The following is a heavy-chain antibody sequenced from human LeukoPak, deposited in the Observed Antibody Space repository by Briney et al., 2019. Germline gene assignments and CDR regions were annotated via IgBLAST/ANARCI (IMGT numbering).Heavy chain of an antibody. Sequence: SVKVSCKASGYTFTSYGISWVRQAPGQGLEWMGWISAYNGNTNYAQKLQGRVTMTTDTSTSTAYMELRSLRSDDTAVYYCARDAAHYNSGSYREFDYWGQGTLVTVSS. D-gene: IGHD3-10*01. V-gene: IGHV1-18*01. CDR1: GYTFTSYG. CDR3: ARDAAHYNSGSYREFDY. J-gene: IGHJ4*02. CDR2: ISAYNGNT.